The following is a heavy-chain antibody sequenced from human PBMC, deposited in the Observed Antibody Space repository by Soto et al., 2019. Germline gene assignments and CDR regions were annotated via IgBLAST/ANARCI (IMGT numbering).Heavy chain of an antibody. CDR1: GGSISSYY. Sequence: SETLSLTCTASGGSISSYYWSWIRQPPGKGLEWIGYIYYSGSTNYNPSLKSRVTISVDTSKNQFSLKLSSVTAADTAVYYCARGYSYTYNWFDPWGQGTLVTVS. J-gene: IGHJ5*02. V-gene: IGHV4-59*01. CDR2: IYYSGST. CDR3: ARGYSYTYNWFDP. D-gene: IGHD5-18*01.